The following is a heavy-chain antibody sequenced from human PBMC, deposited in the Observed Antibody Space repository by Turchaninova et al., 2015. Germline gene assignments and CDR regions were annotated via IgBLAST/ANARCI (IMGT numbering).Heavy chain of an antibody. Sequence: VQLLESGGVLVQQRRSLRLSCKVSGVLLSDYVVTWVRQAPGKGLEWVGYIRIKAYDGTTEYAASVKGRFNISRDDSKSIAYIQINSLKSEDTAVYYCTRDPLGGYYIMVFDYWGQGTLGTVSS. CDR3: TRDPLGGYYIMVFDY. CDR2: IRIKAYDGTT. CDR1: GVLLSDYV. V-gene: IGHV3-49*04. D-gene: IGHD3-22*01. J-gene: IGHJ4*02.